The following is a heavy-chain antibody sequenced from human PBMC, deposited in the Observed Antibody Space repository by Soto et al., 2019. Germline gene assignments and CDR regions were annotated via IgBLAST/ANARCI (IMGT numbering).Heavy chain of an antibody. V-gene: IGHV4-61*01. CDR3: AKTYRSGILVPIDY. CDR1: GGSVSSGSYY. Sequence: SESLSLTCTVSGGSVSSGSYYWSWIRQPPGKGLEWIGYIYYSGSTNYNPSLKSRVTISVDTSKNQFSLKLSSVIAEDTAVYYCAKTYRSGILVPIDYWGQGTLVTVSS. CDR2: IYYSGST. D-gene: IGHD3-10*01. J-gene: IGHJ4*02.